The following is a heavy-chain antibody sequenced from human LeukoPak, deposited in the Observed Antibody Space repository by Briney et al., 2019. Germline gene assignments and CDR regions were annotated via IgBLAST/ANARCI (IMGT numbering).Heavy chain of an antibody. CDR1: GGSISSSSYY. J-gene: IGHJ4*02. CDR3: ARLTMIVVGRLDY. D-gene: IGHD3-22*01. Sequence: SETLSLTCTVSGGSISSSSYYWGWIRQPPGKWLEWIGSIYYSGSTYYNPSLKSRVTISVDTSKNQFSMKLSSVTAADTAVYYCARLTMIVVGRLDYWGQGTLVTVSS. CDR2: IYYSGST. V-gene: IGHV4-39*01.